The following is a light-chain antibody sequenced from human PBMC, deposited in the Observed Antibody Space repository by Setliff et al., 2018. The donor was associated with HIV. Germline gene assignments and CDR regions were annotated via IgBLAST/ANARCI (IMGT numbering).Light chain of an antibody. V-gene: IGLV2-14*01. CDR3: SSYTTNTTFV. CDR1: SSDVGNYNY. Sequence: QSVLTQPASVSGSPGQSITISCTGTSSDVGNYNYVSWYQQHPGKAPKLMIYEVTYRPSVVSNRFSGSKSGNTASLTISGLQAEDVADYYCSSYTTNTTFVFGTGTKVTVL. CDR2: EVT. J-gene: IGLJ1*01.